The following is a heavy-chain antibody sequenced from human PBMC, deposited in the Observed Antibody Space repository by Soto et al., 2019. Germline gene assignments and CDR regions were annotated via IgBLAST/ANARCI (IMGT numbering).Heavy chain of an antibody. D-gene: IGHD6-19*01. CDR3: ARGIAVAGTLNWFDP. J-gene: IGHJ5*02. CDR1: GYTFTSYY. Sequence: GASVKVSCKASGYTFTSYYMHWGRQAPGQGLEWMGIINPSGGSTSYAQKFQGRVTMTRDTSTSTVYMELSSLRSEDTAVYYCARGIAVAGTLNWFDPWGQGTLVTVSS. CDR2: INPSGGST. V-gene: IGHV1-46*01.